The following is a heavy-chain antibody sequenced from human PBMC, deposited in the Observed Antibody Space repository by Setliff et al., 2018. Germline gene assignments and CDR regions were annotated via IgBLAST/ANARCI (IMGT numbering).Heavy chain of an antibody. CDR3: ARAPSVELVTIRTNSWFTY. D-gene: IGHD5-18*01. J-gene: IGHJ4*01. CDR1: GYTFRNYA. Sequence: ASVTVSCKASGYTFRNYAFAWVRQAPGQGLEWVGWISVYNGDTNYAQKFQGRVTLTTDTSTSTAYMELRSLTSDDSAFYYCARAPSVELVTIRTNSWFTYWGHGTLVTVSS. V-gene: IGHV1-18*01. CDR2: ISVYNGDT.